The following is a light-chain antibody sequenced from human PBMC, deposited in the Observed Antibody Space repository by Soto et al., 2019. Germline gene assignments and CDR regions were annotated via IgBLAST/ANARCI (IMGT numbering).Light chain of an antibody. CDR1: QGVFSNF. J-gene: IGKJ5*01. V-gene: IGKV3-20*01. Sequence: EIVLTQSPGTLSLSPGERATLSYRASQGVFSNFLAWYQQKPGQAPRLLIYGASSRATGIPDRFSGSGSGTDFTLTISRLEPEDFEVYYCQQYGSSPITFGQGTRLEIK. CDR2: GAS. CDR3: QQYGSSPIT.